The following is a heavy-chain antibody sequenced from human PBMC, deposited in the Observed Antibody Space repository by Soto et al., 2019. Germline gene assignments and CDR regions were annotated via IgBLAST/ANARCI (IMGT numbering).Heavy chain of an antibody. V-gene: IGHV4-34*01. Sequence: QVQLQQWGAGLLKPSETLSLTCAVYGGSFSGYYWSWIRQPPGKGLEWIGEINHSGSTNYNPSLTSPVTISVDTSKNQFSLKLSSVTAADTAVYYCARGHDFDDLWGRGTLVTVSS. CDR3: ARGHDFDDL. CDR1: GGSFSGYY. D-gene: IGHD2-21*02. CDR2: INHSGST. J-gene: IGHJ2*01.